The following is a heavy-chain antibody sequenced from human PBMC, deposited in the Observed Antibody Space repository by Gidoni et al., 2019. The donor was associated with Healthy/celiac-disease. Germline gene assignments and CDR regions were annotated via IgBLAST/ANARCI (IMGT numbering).Heavy chain of an antibody. V-gene: IGHV1-69*18. CDR3: AREEDSSSWFHY. Sequence: QVQLVQSGAEVKTPGSPVKVSCKASGGTFSSYAISWVRQAPGQGREWMGRIIPIFGTANYAQKFQGRVTITADESTSTAYMELSSLRSEDTAVYYGAREEDSSSWFHYWGQGTLVTVSS. D-gene: IGHD6-13*01. CDR1: GGTFSSYA. J-gene: IGHJ4*02. CDR2: IIPIFGTA.